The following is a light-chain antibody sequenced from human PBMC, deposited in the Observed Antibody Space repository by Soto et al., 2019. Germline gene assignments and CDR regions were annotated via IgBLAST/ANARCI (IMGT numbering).Light chain of an antibody. CDR1: QGISNY. V-gene: IGKV1-27*01. Sequence: DIQMTQSPSSLSASVGDRVTITCRASQGISNYLAWYQKKPGKVPKLLIYAASTLQSGVPSRFSGSGSGTDCTLTIRSLQPEDVATYYWQKYNSAPLTFGPGTKVDIK. J-gene: IGKJ3*01. CDR3: QKYNSAPLT. CDR2: AAS.